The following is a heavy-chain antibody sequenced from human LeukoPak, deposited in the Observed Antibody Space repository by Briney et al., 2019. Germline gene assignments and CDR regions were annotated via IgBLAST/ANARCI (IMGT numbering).Heavy chain of an antibody. CDR1: GFTVSSNY. Sequence: GGSLRLSCAASGFTVSSNYMSWVRQAPGKGLEWVSVIYSGGNTYYADSVKGRFTISRDNSKNTLYLQMNSLRAEDTAVYYCARVGGLYSTSWYYFDDWGQGTLVTVSS. CDR3: ARVGGLYSTSWYYFDD. CDR2: IYSGGNT. V-gene: IGHV3-53*01. D-gene: IGHD6-13*01. J-gene: IGHJ4*02.